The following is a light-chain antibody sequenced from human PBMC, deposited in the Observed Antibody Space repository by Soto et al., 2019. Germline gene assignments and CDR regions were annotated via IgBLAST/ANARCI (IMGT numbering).Light chain of an antibody. J-gene: IGLJ3*02. CDR1: SDYTTYA. CDR2: INYDGTH. CDR3: QSLGTDIQV. Sequence: QSVLTQSPSASGSLGASVKLTCTLSSDYTTYAIAWHQQQSEKGPRFLMKINYDGTHSKGDGFFDRFSGSSSGAERHLTISSLQSEDEADYYCQSLGTDIQVFGGGTKLTVL. V-gene: IGLV4-69*01.